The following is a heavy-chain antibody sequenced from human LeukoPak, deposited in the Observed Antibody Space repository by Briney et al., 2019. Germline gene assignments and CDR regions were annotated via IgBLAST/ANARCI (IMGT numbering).Heavy chain of an antibody. CDR3: AKDGNWARFED. CDR2: ITSRSTT. D-gene: IGHD7-27*01. CDR1: LFIFSHYG. J-gene: IGHJ4*02. V-gene: IGHV3-23*01. Sequence: GGSLGLSRAVSLFIFSHYGMNWVRPAPGRGLEWVSGITSRSTTYYTDAVKGRFTISRDNSQNMVWLQINRPAAEDTATYYCAKDGNWARFEDWGQGTLVTVSS.